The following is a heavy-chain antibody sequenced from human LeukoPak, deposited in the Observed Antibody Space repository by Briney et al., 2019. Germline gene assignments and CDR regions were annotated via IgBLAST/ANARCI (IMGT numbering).Heavy chain of an antibody. D-gene: IGHD2-8*01. CDR3: AKRMRTYYYYGMDV. V-gene: IGHV3-23*01. CDR2: ICGSSRCK. J-gene: IGHJ6*02. Sequence: GGSLRLSCAASGFTFSNYAMSWVRQAPGKGLEWVSAICGSSRCKYHADSVKGRFTISRANSKNTLYLQMNSLRVEDTAVYYCAKRMRTYYYYGMDVWGQGTTVTVPS. CDR1: GFTFSNYA.